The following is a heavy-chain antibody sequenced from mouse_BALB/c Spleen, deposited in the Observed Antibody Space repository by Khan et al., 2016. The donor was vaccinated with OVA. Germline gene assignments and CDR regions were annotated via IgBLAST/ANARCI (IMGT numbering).Heavy chain of an antibody. CDR2: IYPGSGST. CDR3: AKIYYGNSDVMDY. CDR1: GYTFTDYV. V-gene: IGHV1-77*01. D-gene: IGHD2-1*01. J-gene: IGHJ4*01. Sequence: VQLQESGPELVKPGASVKMSCKASGYTFTDYVISWVKQRTGQGLEWIGEIYPGSGSTYYNEKFKGTATLTADKSSNTAYMQLRSMKSEDSAVYFCAKIYYGNSDVMDYWGQGTSVTVSS.